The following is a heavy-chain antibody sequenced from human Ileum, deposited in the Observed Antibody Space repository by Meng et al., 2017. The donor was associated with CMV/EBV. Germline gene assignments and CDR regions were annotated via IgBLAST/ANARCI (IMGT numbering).Heavy chain of an antibody. CDR3: ARAAARGVPVDY. CDR2: VSPGGI. V-gene: IGHV4-4*07. J-gene: IGHJ4*02. D-gene: IGHD3-10*01. CDR1: GVSISNYY. Sequence: VQLVESGPGLGEPSETLSLTCSVSGVSISNYYVTWTRQPAGQGLECIGRVSPGGIEYNPSLMGRVTMSLDTSRNQLSLNLNSVTAADTAVYYCARAAARGVPVDYWGQGNLVTVSS.